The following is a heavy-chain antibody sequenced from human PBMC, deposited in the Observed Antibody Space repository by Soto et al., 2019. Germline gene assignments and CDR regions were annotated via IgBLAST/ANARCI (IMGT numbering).Heavy chain of an antibody. D-gene: IGHD3-22*01. CDR3: ARGSGYDNGGAFDI. CDR2: IIRIFGTR. CDR1: GGTFSNYG. Sequence: QVQLVQSGAEVKKPGSSVKVSCRASGGTFSNYGISWVRQAPGEGLEWMGGIIRIFGTRNHAQKFQGRVTITADKSTSTAYMELSSLRSEDTAVYYCARGSGYDNGGAFDIWGQGTMVTVSS. J-gene: IGHJ3*02. V-gene: IGHV1-69*06.